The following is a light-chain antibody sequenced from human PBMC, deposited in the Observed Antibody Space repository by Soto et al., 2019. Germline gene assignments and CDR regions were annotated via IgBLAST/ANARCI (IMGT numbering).Light chain of an antibody. Sequence: DIQMTQSPPSLSASVGDRVAITCRASETITDFLNWYQLKPGKAPKLLIYSASNLQPGVPSRFSGSGYGTDFTLTLSXXXXXXXXTYYCQQNFSPFVTFGAGTKVE. J-gene: IGKJ4*01. CDR3: QQNFSPFVT. CDR2: SAS. CDR1: ETITDF. V-gene: IGKV1-39*01.